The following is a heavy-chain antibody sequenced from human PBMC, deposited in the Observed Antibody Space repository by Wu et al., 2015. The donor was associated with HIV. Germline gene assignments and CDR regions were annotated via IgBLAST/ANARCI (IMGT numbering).Heavy chain of an antibody. Sequence: QVQLVQSGTEVKKPGSSVRVSCKASEDFFTNYAVNWLRRAPGQGLEWMGWISPHSGQTEYSKKFLGRVTMTTDPSTTTVFMEMRSLTSDDTAIYYCARDGPPQTPDIVAVPPAMDFGGMDVWGKGTTVTVS. V-gene: IGHV1-18*01. CDR2: ISPHSGQT. J-gene: IGHJ6*03. CDR1: EDFFTNYA. D-gene: IGHD2-2*01. CDR3: ARDGPPQTPDIVAVPPAMDFGGMDV.